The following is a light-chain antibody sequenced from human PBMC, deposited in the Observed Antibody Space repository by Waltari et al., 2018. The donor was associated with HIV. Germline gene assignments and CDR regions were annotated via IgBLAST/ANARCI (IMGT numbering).Light chain of an antibody. J-gene: IGLJ2*01. CDR3: QVWDTDSDHVI. V-gene: IGLV3-21*04. CDR1: KMGSNS. CDR2: YDS. Sequence: SYLLTQPPSVSVVPGKTASFTCGGNKMGSNSVDWYKQKPGQAPVLVISYDSDRPSGIPERFSGSNSGSTATLTISRVEAGDEADYYCQVWDTDSDHVIFGGGTKLTVL.